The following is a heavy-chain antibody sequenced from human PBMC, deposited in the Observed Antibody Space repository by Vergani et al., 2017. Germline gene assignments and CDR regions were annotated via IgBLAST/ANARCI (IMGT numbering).Heavy chain of an antibody. CDR2: ISAYNGNT. V-gene: IGHV1-18*04. J-gene: IGHJ5*02. CDR3: ARAGCSSTSCYTGGESGNWFDP. CDR1: GYTFTSYG. Sequence: QVQLVQSGAEVKKPGASVKVSCKASGYTFTSYGISWVRQAPGQGLEWMGWISAYNGNTNYAQKLQGRVTMTTDTSTSTAYMELRSLRSDDTAVYYCARAGCSSTSCYTGGESGNWFDPWGQGTLVTVSS. D-gene: IGHD2-2*02.